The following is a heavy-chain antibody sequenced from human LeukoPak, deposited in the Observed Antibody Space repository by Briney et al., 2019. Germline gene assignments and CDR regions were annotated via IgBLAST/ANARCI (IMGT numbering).Heavy chain of an antibody. CDR3: ARDRWELPDY. V-gene: IGHV4-39*07. D-gene: IGHD1-26*01. CDR2: IYYSGST. CDR1: GGSISSSSYY. Sequence: SETLSLTCTVSGGSISSSSYYWGWIRQPPGKGLEWIGSIYYSGSTYYNPSLKSRVTILVDTSKNQFSLKLSSVTAADTAVYYCARDRWELPDYWGQGTLVTVSS. J-gene: IGHJ4*02.